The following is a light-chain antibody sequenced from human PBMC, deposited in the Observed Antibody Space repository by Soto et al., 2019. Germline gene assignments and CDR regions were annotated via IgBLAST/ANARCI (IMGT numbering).Light chain of an antibody. CDR2: GAS. CDR1: QSVTSN. CDR3: QHYNNWPPWT. V-gene: IGKV3-15*01. J-gene: IGKJ1*01. Sequence: EIVMTQSPATLSVSPGERATLSCRASQSVTSNLAWYQQKPGQAPRLLIYGASTRATGIPARFSGSGSGPEFTLTISSLQSEDFAVYYCQHYNNWPPWTFGQGTKVEI.